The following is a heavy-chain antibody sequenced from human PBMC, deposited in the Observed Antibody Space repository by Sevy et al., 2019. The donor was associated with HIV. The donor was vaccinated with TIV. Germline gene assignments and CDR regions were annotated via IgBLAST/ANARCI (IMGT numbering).Heavy chain of an antibody. V-gene: IGHV3-23*01. Sequence: GGSLRLSCAASGFMFSNYAMNWVRQAPGKGLEWVAGISGTGGSGDKTNYADSVKGRFTISRDDSKNSLYLQLNSLRAEDTAIYYCARKYDSSGYFDYWGQGTPVTVSS. D-gene: IGHD3-22*01. CDR2: ISGTGGSGDKT. J-gene: IGHJ4*02. CDR3: ARKYDSSGYFDY. CDR1: GFMFSNYA.